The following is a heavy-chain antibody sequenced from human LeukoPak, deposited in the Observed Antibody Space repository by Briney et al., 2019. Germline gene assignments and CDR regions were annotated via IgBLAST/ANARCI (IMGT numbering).Heavy chain of an antibody. J-gene: IGHJ4*02. CDR2: ISANNGDT. D-gene: IGHD3-16*01. Sequence: GASVKVSCKASGYTFISYSITWLRQAPGQGLEWVGWISANNGDTHYAQKFQDRVTMTTDTSTAKAYMELRSLRSDDTVVYYCASVAECGNDWGEGYFDYWGQGTLVTVSS. CDR1: GYTFISYS. V-gene: IGHV1-18*01. CDR3: ASVAECGNDWGEGYFDY.